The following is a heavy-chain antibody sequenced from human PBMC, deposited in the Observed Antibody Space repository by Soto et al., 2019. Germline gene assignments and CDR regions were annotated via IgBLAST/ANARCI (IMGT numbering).Heavy chain of an antibody. J-gene: IGHJ4*02. V-gene: IGHV3-23*01. D-gene: IGHD3-22*01. CDR3: AKDRQFRSYYESAGHYND. Sequence: ESGGGLVQPGGSLRLTCVGSGFTFRNQDMRWVRQAPGKGLEWVSGISGRGGVTYYADSVKGRFTISRDNSKNTLYLQMNNLRAKDTAVYYCAKDRQFRSYYESAGHYNDWGQGTLVTVSS. CDR1: GFTFRNQD. CDR2: ISGRGGVT.